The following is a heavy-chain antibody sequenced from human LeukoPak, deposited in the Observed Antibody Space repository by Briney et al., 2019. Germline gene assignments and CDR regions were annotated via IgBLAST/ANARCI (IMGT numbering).Heavy chain of an antibody. Sequence: PSETLSLTCTVSGGSISSYYWSWIRQPPGKGPEWIGFIDYSGTTYYNPSLKSRVTISIDTSKNQFSLKLTSVTAADTAVYYCASSFESGDLDYWGQGTLVTVSS. J-gene: IGHJ4*02. CDR3: ASSFESGDLDY. D-gene: IGHD2-21*01. CDR1: GGSISSYY. V-gene: IGHV4-59*01. CDR2: IDYSGTT.